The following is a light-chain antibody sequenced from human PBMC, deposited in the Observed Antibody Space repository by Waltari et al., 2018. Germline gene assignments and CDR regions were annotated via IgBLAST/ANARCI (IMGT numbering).Light chain of an antibody. J-gene: IGKJ2*01. Sequence: DIQMTQSPYTLSASVGARVNITCRASENVSKWLSWYQHKPGKAPKLLVYNASTLRSGVPSRFSGSGSGTEFSLTISSLQPDDFATYYCQQSYTYSYPFGQGTKLEIK. CDR2: NAS. V-gene: IGKV1-5*03. CDR3: QQSYTYSYP. CDR1: ENVSKW.